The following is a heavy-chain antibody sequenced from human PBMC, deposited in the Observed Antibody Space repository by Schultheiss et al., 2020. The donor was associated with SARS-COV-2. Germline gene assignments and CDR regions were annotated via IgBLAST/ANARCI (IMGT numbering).Heavy chain of an antibody. CDR1: GFTFSSYA. Sequence: GGSLRLSCAASGFTFSSYAMSWVRQAPGKGLEWVSAISGSGGSTYYADSVKGRFTISRDNSKNTLYLQMNSLRAEDTAVYYCAKVMGGTWLADPIDYWGQGTLVTVSS. CDR2: ISGSGGST. CDR3: AKVMGGTWLADPIDY. D-gene: IGHD6-19*01. J-gene: IGHJ4*02. V-gene: IGHV3-23*01.